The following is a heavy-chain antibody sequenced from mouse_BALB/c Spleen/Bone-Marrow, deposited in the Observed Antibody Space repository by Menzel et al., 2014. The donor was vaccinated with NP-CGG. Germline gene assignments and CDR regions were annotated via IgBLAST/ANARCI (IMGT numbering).Heavy chain of an antibody. V-gene: IGHV1-67*01. J-gene: IGHJ3*01. CDR2: ISTYSGNT. CDR3: ASPIYYGNYEGFAY. Sequence: VKLMESGPELVRPGVSVKISCKGSGYTFTDYAMHWVKQSHAKSLEWIGVISTYSGNTNYNQKFKGKATMTVDKSSSKAYMELAKLTSEDSAIYYCASPIYYGNYEGFAYWGQGTLVTVSA. D-gene: IGHD2-1*01. CDR1: GYTFTDYA.